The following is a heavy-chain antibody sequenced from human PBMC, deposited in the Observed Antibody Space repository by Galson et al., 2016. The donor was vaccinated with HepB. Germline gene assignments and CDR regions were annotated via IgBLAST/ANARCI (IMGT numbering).Heavy chain of an antibody. CDR1: GGTFSNYA. V-gene: IGHV1-69*13. Sequence: SVKVSCKASGGTFSNYAITWVRQAPGQGLEWMGGIIPIFGATNYAQKFQGRVTITADESTSTAYMELTSLKSEDTAVYYCARGGSELEKNWFDPWGQGTLVTVSS. CDR3: ARGGSELEKNWFDP. J-gene: IGHJ5*02. D-gene: IGHD1-14*01. CDR2: IIPIFGAT.